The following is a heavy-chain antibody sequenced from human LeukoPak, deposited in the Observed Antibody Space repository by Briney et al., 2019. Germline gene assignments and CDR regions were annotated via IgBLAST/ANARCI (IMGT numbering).Heavy chain of an antibody. J-gene: IGHJ5*02. CDR3: ARRREYSSSSGNWFDP. CDR1: GYSFTSYW. CDR2: IYPGDSDT. V-gene: IGHV5-51*01. Sequence: GESLKIPCKGSGYSFTSYWIGWVRQMPGKGLDWMGIIYPGDSDTRYSPCFQGQVTISADKSISTAYLQWSSLKASHTAMYYCARRREYSSSSGNWFDPWGQGTLVTVSS. D-gene: IGHD6-6*01.